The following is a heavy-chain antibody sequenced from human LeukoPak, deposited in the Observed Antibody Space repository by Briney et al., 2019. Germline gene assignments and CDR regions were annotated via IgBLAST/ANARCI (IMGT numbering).Heavy chain of an antibody. Sequence: PSETLSLTCTVSGGSISSYYWSWIRQPPGKGLEWIGYIYYSGSTYYNPSLKSRVTISVDTSKNQFSLKLSSVTAADTAVYYCARAGARRMVRGVGRAFDIWGQGTMVTVSS. J-gene: IGHJ3*02. D-gene: IGHD3-10*01. V-gene: IGHV4-30-4*01. CDR1: GGSISSYY. CDR2: IYYSGST. CDR3: ARAGARRMVRGVGRAFDI.